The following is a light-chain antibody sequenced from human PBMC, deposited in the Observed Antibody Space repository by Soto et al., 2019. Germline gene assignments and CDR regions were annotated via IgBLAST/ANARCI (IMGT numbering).Light chain of an antibody. CDR1: SSDIGGYNY. CDR3: SSKTSSDTRG. V-gene: IGLV2-14*03. J-gene: IGLJ1*01. Sequence: QSVLTQPASVSGSPGQSITISCTGSSSDIGGYNYVSWYQQHPGKAPKLMIYGVTNRPSGVSNRFPGSKSGNTASLTISGLQAEDEADYYCSSKTSSDTRGFGTGTKVTVL. CDR2: GVT.